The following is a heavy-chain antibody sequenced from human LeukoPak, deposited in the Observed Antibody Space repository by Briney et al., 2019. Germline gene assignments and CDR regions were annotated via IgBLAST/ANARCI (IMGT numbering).Heavy chain of an antibody. V-gene: IGHV1-2*02. Sequence: ASVKVSCKASGHTFTGYYMHWVRQAPGQGLEWVGWMNPNSGGTNHAQKFQGRVSMTRDTSISTAYMELSRLRSDDTAVYYCAQSSGWDSLKYWGQGTLVTVSS. CDR2: MNPNSGGT. D-gene: IGHD6-19*01. J-gene: IGHJ4*02. CDR1: GHTFTGYY. CDR3: AQSSGWDSLKY.